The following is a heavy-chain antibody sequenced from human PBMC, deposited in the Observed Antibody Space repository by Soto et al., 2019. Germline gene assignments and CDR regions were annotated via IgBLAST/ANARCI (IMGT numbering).Heavy chain of an antibody. CDR1: GGTFSSYA. V-gene: IGHV1-69*13. J-gene: IGHJ6*02. CDR2: IIPIFGTA. D-gene: IGHD2-2*01. CDR3: ARHDIVVVPAAMAAYYYYGMDV. Sequence: SVKVSCKASGGTFSSYAISWVRQAPGQGLEWMGGIIPIFGTANYAQKFQGRVTITADESTSTAYMELSSLRSEDTAVYYCARHDIVVVPAAMAAYYYYGMDVWGQGTTVTVSS.